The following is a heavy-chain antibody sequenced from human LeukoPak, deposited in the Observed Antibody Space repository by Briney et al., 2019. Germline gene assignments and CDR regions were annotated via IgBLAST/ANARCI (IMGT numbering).Heavy chain of an antibody. CDR1: GASTSTYY. CDR2: IYSGGST. J-gene: IGHJ4*02. CDR3: ARDGSDISGSYYPFYFGY. V-gene: IGHV3-53*01. Sequence: ETLSLTCTVSGASTSTYYWSWVRQAPGKGLEWVSVIYSGGSTYYADSVKGRFTISRDNSKNTLYLQMNSLRAEDTAMYYCARDGSDISGSYYPFYFGYWGQGTLVTVSS. D-gene: IGHD3-22*01.